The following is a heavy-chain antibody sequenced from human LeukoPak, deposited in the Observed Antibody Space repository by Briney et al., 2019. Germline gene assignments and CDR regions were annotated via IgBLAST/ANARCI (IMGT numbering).Heavy chain of an antibody. CDR1: GFTFDDYA. CDR2: ISWNSGSI. J-gene: IGHJ3*02. Sequence: GRSLRLSCAASGFTFDDYAMHWVRQAPGKGLEWVSGISWNSGSIGYADSVKGRFTISRDNAKNSLYLQMNSLRAEDMALYYCAKGAYSSSPYDAFDIWGQGTMVTVSS. V-gene: IGHV3-9*03. CDR3: AKGAYSSSPYDAFDI. D-gene: IGHD6-13*01.